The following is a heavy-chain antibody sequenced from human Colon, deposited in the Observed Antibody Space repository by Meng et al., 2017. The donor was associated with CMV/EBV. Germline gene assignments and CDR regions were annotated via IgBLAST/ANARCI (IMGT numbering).Heavy chain of an antibody. CDR1: GFTFRTYS. J-gene: IGHJ4*02. CDR2: ISSLSSYI. Sequence: GESLKISCEASGFTFRTYSMNWVRQAPGKGLEWVASISSLSSYIYYADSVKGRFTISRDNAKNSLYLQMSSLRAEDTAVYFCARDPTTLAYCNGARCLGYFDYWGQGTLVTVSS. CDR3: ARDPTTLAYCNGARCLGYFDY. V-gene: IGHV3-21*01. D-gene: IGHD2-15*01.